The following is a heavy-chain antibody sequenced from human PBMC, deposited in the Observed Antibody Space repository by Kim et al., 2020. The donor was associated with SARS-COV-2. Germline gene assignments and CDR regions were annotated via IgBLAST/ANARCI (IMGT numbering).Heavy chain of an antibody. J-gene: IGHJ4*02. CDR2: ITWDGGST. CDR3: AKDGPPGIAVAGTYFDY. Sequence: GGSLRLSCAASGFTFDDYTMHWVRQAPGKGLEWVSLITWDGGSTYYADSVKGRFTISRDNSKNSLYLQMNSLRTEDTALYYCAKDGPPGIAVAGTYFDYWGQGTLVTVSS. D-gene: IGHD6-19*01. V-gene: IGHV3-43*01. CDR1: GFTFDDYT.